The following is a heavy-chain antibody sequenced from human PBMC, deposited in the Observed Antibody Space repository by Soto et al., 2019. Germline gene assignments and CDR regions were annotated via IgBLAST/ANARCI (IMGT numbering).Heavy chain of an antibody. CDR1: GFTFSSYG. Sequence: QVQLVESGGGVVQPGRSLRLSCAASGFTFSSYGMHWVRQAPGKGLEWVAVIWYDGSNKYYADSVKGRFTISRDNSKNTLYLQRNSLRAEDTAVYYCARDGYCSGGSCYSVPVFDYWGQGTRVTVSS. J-gene: IGHJ4*02. V-gene: IGHV3-33*01. CDR2: IWYDGSNK. D-gene: IGHD2-15*01. CDR3: ARDGYCSGGSCYSVPVFDY.